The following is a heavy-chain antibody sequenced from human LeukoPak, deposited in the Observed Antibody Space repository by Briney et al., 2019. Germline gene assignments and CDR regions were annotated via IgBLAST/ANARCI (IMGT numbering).Heavy chain of an antibody. J-gene: IGHJ4*02. CDR3: AGRFGEFHY. CDR2: ISYDGSNK. D-gene: IGHD3-10*01. CDR1: GFTFSSYS. Sequence: GGSLRLSCAASGFTFSSYSMHWVRQAPGKGLEWVAVISYDGSNKYYADSVKGRFTISRDNSKNTLYLQMNSLRAEDTAVYYCAGRFGEFHYWGQGTLVTVSS. V-gene: IGHV3-30*03.